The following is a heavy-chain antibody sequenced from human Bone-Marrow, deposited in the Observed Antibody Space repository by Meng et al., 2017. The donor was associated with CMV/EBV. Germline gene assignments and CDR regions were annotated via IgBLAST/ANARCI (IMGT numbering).Heavy chain of an antibody. Sequence: SETLSLTCAVYGGSFSGYYWSWIRQPPGKGLEWIGEINHSGGTNYNPSLKSRVTISVDTSKNQFSLKLSSVTAADTAVYYCARIVGATTRWYYYYGMDVWGQGTTVTVSS. V-gene: IGHV4-34*01. CDR2: INHSGGT. J-gene: IGHJ6*02. D-gene: IGHD1-26*01. CDR1: GGSFSGYY. CDR3: ARIVGATTRWYYYYGMDV.